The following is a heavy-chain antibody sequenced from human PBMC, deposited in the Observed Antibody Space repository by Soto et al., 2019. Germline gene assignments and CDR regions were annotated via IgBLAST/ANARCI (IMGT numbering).Heavy chain of an antibody. D-gene: IGHD3-9*01. CDR1: GYTFTSYS. Sequence: QVRLVQSGAEVKKPGASVKVSCKASGYTFTSYSMHWVRQAPGQRLEWMGWINAGNGNTKYSQKFQGRVTITRDTSASTAYMELSSLRSEDTAVYYCAKDGETGYSDYWGQGTLVTVSS. V-gene: IGHV1-3*01. J-gene: IGHJ4*02. CDR2: INAGNGNT. CDR3: AKDGETGYSDY.